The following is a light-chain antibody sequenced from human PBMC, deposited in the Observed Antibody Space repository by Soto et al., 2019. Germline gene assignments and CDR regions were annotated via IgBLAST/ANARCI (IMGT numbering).Light chain of an antibody. CDR2: AAS. CDR3: QKYNCAPFT. Sequence: DIQMTQSPSSLSASVGDRVTITCRASQDIGNYLAWYQQKPGKIPKLLIYAASTLQSGVPSRFSGSGSGTDFTLTISSLQPEDVATYYCQKYNCAPFTFGPGTKVDFK. V-gene: IGKV1-27*01. J-gene: IGKJ3*01. CDR1: QDIGNY.